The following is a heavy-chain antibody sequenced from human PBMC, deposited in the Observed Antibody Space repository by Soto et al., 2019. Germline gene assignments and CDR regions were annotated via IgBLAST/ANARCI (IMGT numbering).Heavy chain of an antibody. CDR3: AKGLAARLLYGVDV. D-gene: IGHD6-6*01. Sequence: EVQLLESGGHLEQPGGSLRLSCTASGFTFSSYAMSWVRQAPGRGLEWVSTVSGSGDRTYYSDSVKGRFTVSRDNSQNTLDLQMNSLRAEDTVVYYCAKGLAARLLYGVDVWGQGTTVTVSS. J-gene: IGHJ6*02. V-gene: IGHV3-23*01. CDR2: VSGSGDRT. CDR1: GFTFSSYA.